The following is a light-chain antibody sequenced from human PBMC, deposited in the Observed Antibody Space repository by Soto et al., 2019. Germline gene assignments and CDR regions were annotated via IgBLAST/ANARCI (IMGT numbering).Light chain of an antibody. CDR3: QKYNSAPRT. J-gene: IGKJ4*01. CDR1: QGISNY. CDR2: AAS. V-gene: IGKV1-27*01. Sequence: DVPMTQAPSSLSASVGDRDTITCRASQGISNYLAWYQQKPGKVPKLLIYAASILQSGVPSRFSGSGSGTDFTLTISSLQPEDVATYYCQKYNSAPRTFGGGTKVEIK.